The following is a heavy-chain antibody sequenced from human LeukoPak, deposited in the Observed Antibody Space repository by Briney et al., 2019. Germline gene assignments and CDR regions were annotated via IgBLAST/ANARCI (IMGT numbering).Heavy chain of an antibody. CDR3: ATSNDAKIAPFDH. CDR2: INTKGET. V-gene: IGHV4-4*09. Sequence: SETLSLTCTVSGVSVSAYQWSWVRQSPEKGLEWIGCINTKGETSYNPSLKSRVTTSVDTSKSQFSLRLTSVTAADTAVCYCATSNDAKIAPFDHWGQGAPVTVSS. J-gene: IGHJ4*02. CDR1: GVSVSAYQ. D-gene: IGHD2-21*01.